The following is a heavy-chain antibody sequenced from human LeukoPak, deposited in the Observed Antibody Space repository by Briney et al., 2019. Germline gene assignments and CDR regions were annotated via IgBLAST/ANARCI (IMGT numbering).Heavy chain of an antibody. V-gene: IGHV1-2*02. J-gene: IGHJ3*02. D-gene: IGHD2-2*01. CDR3: ARDRRLVPAAVNAFDI. CDR1: GYTFTGYY. Sequence: ASVKVSCEASGYTFTGYYMHWVRQAPGQGLEWMGWINPNSGGTNYAQKFQGRVTMTRDTSISTAYMELSRLRSDDTAVYYCARDRRLVPAAVNAFDIWGQGTMVTVSS. CDR2: INPNSGGT.